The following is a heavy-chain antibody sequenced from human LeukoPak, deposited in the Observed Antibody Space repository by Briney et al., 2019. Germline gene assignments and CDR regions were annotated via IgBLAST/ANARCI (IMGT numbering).Heavy chain of an antibody. CDR1: SGSFSGYY. CDR2: INHSGGT. CDR3: ARDNWNYVADNWFDP. V-gene: IGHV4-34*01. D-gene: IGHD1-7*01. Sequence: SETLSLTCAVYSGSFSGYYWSWIRQPPGKGLEWIGEINHSGGTNYNPSLKSRVTMSVDTSKNQFSLKLSSVTAADTAVYYCARDNWNYVADNWFDPWGQGTLVTVSS. J-gene: IGHJ5*02.